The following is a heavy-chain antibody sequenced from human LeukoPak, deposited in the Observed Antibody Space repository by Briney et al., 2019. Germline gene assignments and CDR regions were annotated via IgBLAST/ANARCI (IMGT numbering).Heavy chain of an antibody. D-gene: IGHD1-14*01. CDR1: GFTFSSYG. Sequence: AGGSLRLSCAASGFTFSSYGMHWVRQAPAKGLEWVAGIDQSGGYIHYADSVKGRFTISRDNSKNTLHLQMSSLRAEDTAVYYCAKDYRGSGEVGETGPLDYWGQGTLVTVSS. V-gene: IGHV3-23*01. CDR2: IDQSGGYI. CDR3: AKDYRGSGEVGETGPLDY. J-gene: IGHJ4*02.